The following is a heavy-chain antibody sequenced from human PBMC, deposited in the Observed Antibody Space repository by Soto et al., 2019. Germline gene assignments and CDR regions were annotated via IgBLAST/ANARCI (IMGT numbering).Heavy chain of an antibody. Sequence: QGQLLQSGTEVRKPGASVRVSCKASGYTFTTYDINWVRQARGQGLEWMRWMNPKNGAVGYAQKFQGRLFMTRDTSINTAYMELSSLRSEDTALYFCASVSGRANDAVHDFDIWGQGALVTVSS. CDR2: MNPKNGAV. D-gene: IGHD3-16*01. CDR3: ASVSGRANDAVHDFDI. CDR1: GYTFTTYD. J-gene: IGHJ4*02. V-gene: IGHV1-8*01.